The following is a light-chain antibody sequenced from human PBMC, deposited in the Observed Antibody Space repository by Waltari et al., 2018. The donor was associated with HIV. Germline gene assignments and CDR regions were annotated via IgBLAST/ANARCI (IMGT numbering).Light chain of an antibody. CDR2: RNN. CDR1: SSNIGNNN. CDR3: ATWGDSLSGPVV. Sequence: PGQRVTISCSGSSSNIGNNNVYWYRQLPGLAPRLLIYRNNQRPSGVPDRFSASKSGTSASLAIRGLRSEDEADYYCATWGDSLSGPVVFGGGTKLTVL. V-gene: IGLV1-47*01. J-gene: IGLJ2*01.